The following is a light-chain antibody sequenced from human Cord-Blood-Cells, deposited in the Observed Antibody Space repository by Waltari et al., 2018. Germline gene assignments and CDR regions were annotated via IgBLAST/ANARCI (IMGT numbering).Light chain of an antibody. CDR1: SSNIGSNT. CDR3: AAWDDSLNGHAV. V-gene: IGLV1-44*01. CDR2: SNN. J-gene: IGLJ7*01. Sequence: QSVLTQPPSASGTPGQRVTISCSGGSSNIGSNTVNWYQQLPGTAPKLLISSNNQRPSGVPDRFSGSKSGTSASLAISGLQSEDEADYYCAAWDDSLNGHAVFGGGTQLTVL.